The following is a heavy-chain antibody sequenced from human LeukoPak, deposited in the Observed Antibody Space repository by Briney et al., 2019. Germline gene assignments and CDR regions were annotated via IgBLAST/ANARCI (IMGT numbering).Heavy chain of an antibody. CDR2: IYQSDIT. D-gene: IGHD3-10*01. J-gene: IGHJ6*02. V-gene: IGHV4-4*02. CDR1: GGSISSSNW. Sequence: SSETLSLTCAVSGGSISSSNWWSWVRQPPGKGLEWIGAIYQSDITNYNPSLKSRVTISVDKSKNQFSLMLSSVTAADTAVYYCARSGPDYGSGSYYTGWIGGNYYYGMDVWGQGTTVTVSS. CDR3: ARSGPDYGSGSYYTGWIGGNYYYGMDV.